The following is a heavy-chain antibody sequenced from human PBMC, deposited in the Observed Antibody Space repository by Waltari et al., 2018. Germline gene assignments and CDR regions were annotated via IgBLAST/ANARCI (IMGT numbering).Heavy chain of an antibody. CDR1: GGSFSGYS. CDR3: ARHRGYYYGSGSYFLDY. CDR2: INHSGST. D-gene: IGHD3-10*01. J-gene: IGHJ4*02. Sequence: QVQLQQWGAGLLKPSETLSLTCAVYGGSFSGYSWSWIRQPPGKGLEWIGEINHSGSTNYNPSLKSRVTISVDTSKNQFSLKLSSVTAADTAVYYCARHRGYYYGSGSYFLDYWGQGTLVTVSS. V-gene: IGHV4-34*01.